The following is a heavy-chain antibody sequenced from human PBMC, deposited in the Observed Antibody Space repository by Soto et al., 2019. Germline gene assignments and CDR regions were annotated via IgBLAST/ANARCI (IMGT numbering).Heavy chain of an antibody. CDR3: ARDNDRPQLGGNYYYILDV. CDR2: IMPIFRTP. CDR1: GGTFRNSA. D-gene: IGHD1-1*01. Sequence: QVQLEQSGAEVKKPGSSVKVSCKASGGTFRNSAISWVRHAPGQGLEWMGGIMPIFRTPDYAQKFHGRVTITADESTSTAYMELSGLRSDDTAVYFCARDNDRPQLGGNYYYILDVWGHGTTVTVSS. J-gene: IGHJ6*02. V-gene: IGHV1-69*12.